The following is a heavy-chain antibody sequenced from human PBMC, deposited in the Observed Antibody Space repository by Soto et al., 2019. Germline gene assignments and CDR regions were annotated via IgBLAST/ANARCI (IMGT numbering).Heavy chain of an antibody. CDR2: INAGNGNT. V-gene: IGHV1-3*01. J-gene: IGHJ3*01. Sequence: QVQLVQSGAEVKKPGASVKVSCKASGYTFTSYAMHWVRQAPGQRLEWMGWINAGNGNTKYSQKFQGRVTITRDTSASTAYMELSSLRSEDTAVYYCARDPITYYYDSSGLALVWGQGTMVTVSS. CDR1: GYTFTSYA. D-gene: IGHD3-22*01. CDR3: ARDPITYYYDSSGLALV.